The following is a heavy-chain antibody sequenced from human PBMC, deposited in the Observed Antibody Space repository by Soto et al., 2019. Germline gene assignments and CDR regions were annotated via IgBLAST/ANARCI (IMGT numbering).Heavy chain of an antibody. J-gene: IGHJ3*02. CDR3: ARVAGSGSYYNVDDAFDI. D-gene: IGHD3-10*01. CDR1: GYSISSSNW. Sequence: SETLSLTCAVSGYSISSSNWWGWIRQPPGKGLEWIGYIYYSGSTYYNPSLKSRVTMSVDTSKNQFSLKLSSVTAVDTAVYYCARVAGSGSYYNVDDAFDIWGQGTMVTVSS. CDR2: IYYSGST. V-gene: IGHV4-28*01.